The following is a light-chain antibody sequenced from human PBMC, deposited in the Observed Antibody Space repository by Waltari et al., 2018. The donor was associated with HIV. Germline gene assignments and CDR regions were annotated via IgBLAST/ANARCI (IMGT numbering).Light chain of an antibody. CDR2: EDS. CDR3: SSYTTTSTWV. CDR1: SSDVGGYNY. Sequence: QSALTQPASVSGSPGQSITISCTGTSSDVGGYNYVSWYQQHPGKAPKVMIYEDSNRPSGVSNRFSGSKSGNTASLTISGLQAEDEADYYCSSYTTTSTWVFGGGTKLTVL. J-gene: IGLJ3*02. V-gene: IGLV2-14*01.